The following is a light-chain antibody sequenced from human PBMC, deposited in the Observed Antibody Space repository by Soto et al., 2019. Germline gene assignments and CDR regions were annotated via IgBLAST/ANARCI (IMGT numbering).Light chain of an antibody. CDR2: ANN. CDR3: QSYDFGLSAHNYV. J-gene: IGLJ1*01. V-gene: IGLV1-40*01. CDR1: SSNIGAGYD. Sequence: LTQPPSVSWAPGQRVTIACTGSSSNIGAGYDVHWYQQFPGTAPRLLIYANNNRPSGVPDRFSGSKSGTSASLAITGLQADDEAEYYCQSYDFGLSAHNYVLGTGTKV.